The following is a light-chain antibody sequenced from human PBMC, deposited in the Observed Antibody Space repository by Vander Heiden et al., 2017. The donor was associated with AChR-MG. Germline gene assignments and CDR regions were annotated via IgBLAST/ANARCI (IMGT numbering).Light chain of an antibody. CDR3: CSYAGSCWV. CDR1: SSDVGGYNY. CDR2: DVS. V-gene: IGLV2-11*01. Sequence: QSALTQPRSVSGSPGQSVTISCTGTSSDVGGYNYVSWYQQHPGKAPKLMIYDVSKRPSGVPDRFSGSKSGNTASLTISGLQAEDEAYYYCCSYAGSCWVFGGGTKLTVL. J-gene: IGLJ3*02.